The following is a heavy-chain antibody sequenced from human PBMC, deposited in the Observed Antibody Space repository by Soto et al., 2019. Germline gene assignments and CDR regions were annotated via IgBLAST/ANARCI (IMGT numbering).Heavy chain of an antibody. CDR2: INPTGGST. D-gene: IGHD1-26*01. CDR1: GYTFTSYY. V-gene: IGHV1-46*01. CDR3: AKTAGANPFDY. Sequence: QVQLVQSGAEAKKPGASVKVSCKASGYTFTSYYMHWVRQAPGQGLEWMGVINPTGGSTTYAQKFHGRVTMTRDTATSTVYMELSSLRSEDTAVYYCAKTAGANPFDYWGQGTLVTVSS. J-gene: IGHJ4*02.